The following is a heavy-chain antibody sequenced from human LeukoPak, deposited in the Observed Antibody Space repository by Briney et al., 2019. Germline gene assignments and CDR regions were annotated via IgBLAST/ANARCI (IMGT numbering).Heavy chain of an antibody. Sequence: SGTLSLTCAVSGGSISSSNWWSWVRQSPGKGLEWVGEIFHSGSTNDTPSLRSRVTISVDTSKNQFSLKLNSVTAADTAVYYCVRHIGWHCSGGRCYSGNWFDPWGQGTLVTVSS. CDR2: IFHSGST. CDR1: GGSISSSNW. J-gene: IGHJ5*02. CDR3: VRHIGWHCSGGRCYSGNWFDP. V-gene: IGHV4-4*02. D-gene: IGHD2-15*01.